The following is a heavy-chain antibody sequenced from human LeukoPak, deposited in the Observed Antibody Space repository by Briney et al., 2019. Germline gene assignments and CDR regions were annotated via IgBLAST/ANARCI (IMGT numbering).Heavy chain of an antibody. J-gene: IGHJ4*02. V-gene: IGHV3-23*01. CDR2: ISGSGGST. CDR1: GFTFSSYA. CDR3: AKDRIAVAGAVASFDY. D-gene: IGHD6-19*01. Sequence: GGSLRLSCAAFGFTFSSYAMSWVRQAPGKGLEWVSAISGSGGSTYYADSVKGRFTISRGNSKNTLYLQMNSLRAEDTAVYYCAKDRIAVAGAVASFDYWGQGTLVTVSS.